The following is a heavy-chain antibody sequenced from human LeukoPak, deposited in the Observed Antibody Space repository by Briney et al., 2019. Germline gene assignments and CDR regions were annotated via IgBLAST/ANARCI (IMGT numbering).Heavy chain of an antibody. CDR3: AKEGLDNWNDGTYFDY. CDR1: GFTINNYW. D-gene: IGHD1-20*01. Sequence: PGESLRLSCAASGFTINNYWIHWVRQTPGKGLVWVSGSDGTTTKYADSVKGRFTVSRDNTKNTLYLLMNSLGVEDTAVYYCAKEGLDNWNDGTYFDYWGQGTLVTVSS. V-gene: IGHV3-74*03. J-gene: IGHJ4*02. CDR2: SDGTTT.